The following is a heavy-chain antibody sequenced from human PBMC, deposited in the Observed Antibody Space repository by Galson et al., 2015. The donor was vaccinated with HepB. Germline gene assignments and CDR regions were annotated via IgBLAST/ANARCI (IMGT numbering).Heavy chain of an antibody. V-gene: IGHV5-10-1*01. D-gene: IGHD6-6*01. J-gene: IGHJ6*02. CDR3: ARHSPQYSSSSDMDV. CDR2: IDPSDSYT. CDR1: GYSFTSYW. Sequence: QSGAEVKKPGESLRISCKGSGYSFTSYWISWVRQMPGKGLEWMGRIDPSDSYTNYSPSFQGHVTISADKSISTAYLQWSSLKASDTAMYYCARHSPQYSSSSDMDVWGQGTTVTVSS.